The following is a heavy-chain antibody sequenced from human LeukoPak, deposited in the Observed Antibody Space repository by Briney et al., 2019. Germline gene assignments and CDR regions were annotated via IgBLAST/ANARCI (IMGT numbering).Heavy chain of an antibody. CDR2: SSYSGST. Sequence: SETLSLTCTVSGGSFSSSNYYWGWIRQPPGKGLEWIGSSSYSGSTYYNPSLKSRVTISVDTSKNQFSLKLSSVTAADTAVYYCARLYSYGDAFDIWGQARMLTVSS. V-gene: IGHV4-39*01. CDR3: ARLYSYGDAFDI. CDR1: GGSFSSSNYY. D-gene: IGHD5-18*01. J-gene: IGHJ3*02.